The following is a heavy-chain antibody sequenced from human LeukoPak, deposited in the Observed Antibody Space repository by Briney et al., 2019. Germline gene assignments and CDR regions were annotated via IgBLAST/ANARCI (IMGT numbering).Heavy chain of an antibody. J-gene: IGHJ6*03. Sequence: ASVKVSCKASGGTFSSYAISWVRQAPGQGLEWMGGIIPIFGTANYAQKFQGRVTITADESTSTAYMELSSLRSEDTAVYYCASNSGIAAAGIVYYYMDVWGKGTTVTISS. D-gene: IGHD6-13*01. CDR3: ASNSGIAAAGIVYYYMDV. CDR1: GGTFSSYA. CDR2: IIPIFGTA. V-gene: IGHV1-69*13.